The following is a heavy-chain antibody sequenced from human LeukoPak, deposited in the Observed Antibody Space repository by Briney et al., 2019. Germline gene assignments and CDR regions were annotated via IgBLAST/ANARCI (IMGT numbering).Heavy chain of an antibody. CDR2: IYTSGST. Sequence: SETLSLTCTVSGGSLSSYYWTWIRQPPGKGLEWIGYIYTSGSTNYNPSLKSRVTMSVDTSKNQFSLKLSSVTAADTAVYYCARRSVGTMYYDFWGQGTLVTVSS. V-gene: IGHV4-4*09. J-gene: IGHJ4*02. D-gene: IGHD1-26*01. CDR3: ARRSVGTMYYDF. CDR1: GGSLSSYY.